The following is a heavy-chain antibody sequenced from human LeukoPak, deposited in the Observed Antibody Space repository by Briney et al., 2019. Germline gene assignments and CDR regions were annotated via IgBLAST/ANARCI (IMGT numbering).Heavy chain of an antibody. CDR1: GYSISSGYY. J-gene: IGHJ4*02. V-gene: IGHV4-38-2*02. Sequence: SETLSLTCTVSGYSISSGYYWGWIRQPPGKGLEWIGSIYHSGSTYYNPSLKSRVTISVDTSKNQFSPKLSSVTAADTAVYYCAREAYGDYTDYWGQGTLVTVSS. CDR2: IYHSGST. D-gene: IGHD4-17*01. CDR3: AREAYGDYTDY.